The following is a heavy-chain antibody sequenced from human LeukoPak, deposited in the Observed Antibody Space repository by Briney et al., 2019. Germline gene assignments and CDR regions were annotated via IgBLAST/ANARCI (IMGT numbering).Heavy chain of an antibody. D-gene: IGHD5-18*01. Sequence: GGSLRLSCAASGFTFSSYGMHWVRQAPGKGLEWVAFLRYDGSNKYYADSVKGRFTISRDNSKNTLYVQMNSLRVEDTAVYYCARVRYSYGYSGLGFDYWGQGTLVTVSS. CDR3: ARVRYSYGYSGLGFDY. CDR1: GFTFSSYG. CDR2: LRYDGSNK. J-gene: IGHJ4*02. V-gene: IGHV3-30*02.